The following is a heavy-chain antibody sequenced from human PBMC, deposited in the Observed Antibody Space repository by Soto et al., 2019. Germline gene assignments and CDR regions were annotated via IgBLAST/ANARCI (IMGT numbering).Heavy chain of an antibody. CDR1: ASTFTGYT. J-gene: IGHJ5*02. V-gene: IGHV1-18*04. D-gene: IGHD4-17*01. CDR3: ARVTVTSGRWFGP. Sequence: QVHLVQSGTEVKEPGASVKVSCKASASTFTGYTINWVRQAPGQGLEWMGWISTFNGNTKYAGSFEGRVTMTTNTSTTTAYMELTRLTFDDPAVYFCARVTVTSGRWFGPWGQGTLVSVSS. CDR2: ISTFNGNT.